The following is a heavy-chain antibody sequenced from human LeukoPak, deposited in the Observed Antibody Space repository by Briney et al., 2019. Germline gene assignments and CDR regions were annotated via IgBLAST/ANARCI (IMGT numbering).Heavy chain of an antibody. CDR3: ARPRRCSSTSCTDAFDI. D-gene: IGHD2-2*01. CDR1: GYTFTSYG. V-gene: IGHV1-18*01. J-gene: IGHJ3*02. Sequence: ASVKVSCKASGYTFTSYGISWVRQAPGQGLEWMGWISAYNGNTNYAQKLQGRVTMTTDTSTSTAYMELRSLRSDDTAVYYCARPRRCSSTSCTDAFDIWGQGTMVTVFS. CDR2: ISAYNGNT.